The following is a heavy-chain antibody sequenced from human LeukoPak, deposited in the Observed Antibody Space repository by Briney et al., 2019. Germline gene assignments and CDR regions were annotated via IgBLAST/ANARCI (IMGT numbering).Heavy chain of an antibody. Sequence: GGSLRLSCAASGFSFSSYWMHWVREAPGKGLVWVSRINTDGSSTSYADSVKGRFTISRDNAKNTLYLQMNSLRAEDTAVYYCARESDDAFDIWGQGTMVTVSS. CDR3: ARESDDAFDI. V-gene: IGHV3-74*01. J-gene: IGHJ3*02. CDR1: GFSFSSYW. CDR2: INTDGSST.